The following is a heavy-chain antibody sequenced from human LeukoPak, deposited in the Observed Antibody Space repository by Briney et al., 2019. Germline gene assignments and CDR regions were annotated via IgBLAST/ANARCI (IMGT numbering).Heavy chain of an antibody. V-gene: IGHV3-53*01. CDR1: GFIVNSNY. J-gene: IGHJ4*02. CDR3: ASPNYYDSSGYYF. D-gene: IGHD3-22*01. Sequence: GGSLRLSCAASGFIVNSNYMNWVRQAPGKGLEWVSVLYSDDTTYYADSVKGRFTISRDNSKNTLYLQMNNLRAEDTAVYYCASPNYYDSSGYYFWGQGTLVTVSS. CDR2: LYSDDTT.